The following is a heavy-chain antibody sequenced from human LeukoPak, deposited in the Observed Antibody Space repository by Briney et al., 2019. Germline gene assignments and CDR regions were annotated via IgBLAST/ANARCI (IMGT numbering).Heavy chain of an antibody. CDR3: ARAGTYYYDSSGYPYAFDI. CDR1: GGSISSYY. Sequence: SETLSLTCTVSGGSISSYYWSWIRQPAGKGLEWIGRIYTSGSTNYNPSLKSRVTMSVDRSKNQFSLKLSSVTAADTAVYYCARAGTYYYDSSGYPYAFDIWGQGTMVTVSS. V-gene: IGHV4-4*07. D-gene: IGHD3-22*01. CDR2: IYTSGST. J-gene: IGHJ3*02.